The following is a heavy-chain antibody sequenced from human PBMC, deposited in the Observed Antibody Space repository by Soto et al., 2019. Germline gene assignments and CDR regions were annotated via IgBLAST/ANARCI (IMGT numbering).Heavy chain of an antibody. CDR3: ARDLKEYCSDGKCNWFDP. CDR2: ISYSGST. J-gene: IGHJ5*02. Sequence: PSETLSLTCTVSGASLTTYGWSWIRQPPGKGLEWIGYISYSGSTDYNPSLKSRVTISFDASKNQISLQVRSATAADAAVYYCARDLKEYCSDGKCNWFDPWGQGTLLTVSS. CDR1: GASLTTYG. V-gene: IGHV4-59*01. D-gene: IGHD2-15*01.